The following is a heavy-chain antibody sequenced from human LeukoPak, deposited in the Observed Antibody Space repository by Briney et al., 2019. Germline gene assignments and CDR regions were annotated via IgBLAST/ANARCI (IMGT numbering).Heavy chain of an antibody. D-gene: IGHD5-12*01. CDR2: IPYDGTSK. CDR3: AKRGYSGYDLDY. V-gene: IGHV3-30*18. Sequence: GGSLRLSCAASGFTFSSYVMHWVRQAPGKGLEWVAGIPYDGTSKHYADSVKDRFTISRDNSKNTLFLEVNSLRPEDTAVHYCAKRGYSGYDLDYWGQGTLVTVSS. CDR1: GFTFSSYV. J-gene: IGHJ4*02.